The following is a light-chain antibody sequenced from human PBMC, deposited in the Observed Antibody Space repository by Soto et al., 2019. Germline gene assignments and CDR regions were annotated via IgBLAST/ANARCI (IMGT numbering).Light chain of an antibody. V-gene: IGLV2-14*01. CDR3: TSYSSSSTFYV. CDR1: SSDIGGYYY. J-gene: IGLJ1*01. CDR2: QVT. Sequence: QSVLTQPASVSGSPGQSITSSCTGTSSDIGGYYYVSWYQHHPGKAPKLIIYQVTNRPSGVSHRFSGSKSGNTASLTISGLQAEDEADYYCTSYSSSSTFYVFGTGTKVTVL.